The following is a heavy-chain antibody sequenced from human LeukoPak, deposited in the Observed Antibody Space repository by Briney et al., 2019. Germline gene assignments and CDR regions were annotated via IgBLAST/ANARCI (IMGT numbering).Heavy chain of an antibody. Sequence: ASVKVSCKASGGTFSSYAISWVRQAPGQGLEWMGGTIPIFGTANYAQKFQGRVTITADKSTSTAYMELSSLRSEDTAVYYCARRPWFGERNWFDPWGQGTLVTVSS. CDR3: ARRPWFGERNWFDP. V-gene: IGHV1-69*06. CDR2: TIPIFGTA. J-gene: IGHJ5*02. CDR1: GGTFSSYA. D-gene: IGHD3-10*01.